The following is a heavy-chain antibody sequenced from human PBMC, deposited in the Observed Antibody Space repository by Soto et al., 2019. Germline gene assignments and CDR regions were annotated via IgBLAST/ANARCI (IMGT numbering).Heavy chain of an antibody. CDR3: ASLIHTGSGQYYFDY. V-gene: IGHV3-30-3*01. D-gene: IGHD3-10*01. CDR1: GFTFSSYA. Sequence: PGGSLRLSCAASGFTFSSYAMHWVRQAPGKGLEWVAVISYDGSNKYYADSVKGRFTISRDNSKNTLYLQMNSLRAEDTAVYYCASLIHTGSGQYYFDYWGQGTLVTAPQ. CDR2: ISYDGSNK. J-gene: IGHJ4*02.